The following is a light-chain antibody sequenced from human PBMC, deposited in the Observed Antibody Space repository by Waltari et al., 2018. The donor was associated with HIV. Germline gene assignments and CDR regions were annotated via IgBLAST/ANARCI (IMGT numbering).Light chain of an antibody. Sequence: DTQLTQSPRFLSASVGDRVTITCRASQGIAGYLAWYQQKPGKPPNLLIYETSTLQNGVPSRFSGSGSGTEFTLTISSLQPEDFTTYYCQQLNTYPPTFGGGTKVEIK. CDR3: QQLNTYPPT. V-gene: IGKV1-9*01. CDR2: ETS. CDR1: QGIAGY. J-gene: IGKJ4*01.